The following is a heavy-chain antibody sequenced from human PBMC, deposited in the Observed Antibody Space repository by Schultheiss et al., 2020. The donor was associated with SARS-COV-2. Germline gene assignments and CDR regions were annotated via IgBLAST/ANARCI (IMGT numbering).Heavy chain of an antibody. J-gene: IGHJ6*02. D-gene: IGHD2/OR15-2a*01. V-gene: IGHV3-23*01. CDR2: ISGSGGST. Sequence: LSLTCAASGFTFSSYALSWVRQAPGRGLEWVSAISGSGGSTYYADSVKGRFTISRDNSKNTLYLQMNSLSAEDSAVYYCARDNTYLGPMDVWGQGTTVTVSS. CDR3: ARDNTYLGPMDV. CDR1: GFTFSSYA.